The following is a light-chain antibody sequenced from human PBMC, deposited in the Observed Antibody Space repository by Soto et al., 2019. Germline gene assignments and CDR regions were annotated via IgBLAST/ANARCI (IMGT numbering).Light chain of an antibody. J-gene: IGLJ2*01. CDR2: DVS. V-gene: IGLV2-14*01. Sequence: QSALNQPASVSGSPGQSITISCTGTSSDVGGYNYVSWYQQHPGKAPKLMIYDVSNRPSGVYNRFSGSKSGNTASLTISGLQAEDEADYYCSSYTSSSTLVVFGGGTKLTVL. CDR1: SSDVGGYNY. CDR3: SSYTSSSTLVV.